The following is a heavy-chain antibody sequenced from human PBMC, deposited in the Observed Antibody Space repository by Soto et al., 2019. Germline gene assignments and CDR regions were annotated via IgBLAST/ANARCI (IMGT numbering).Heavy chain of an antibody. Sequence: QVQLQESGPGLVKPSQTLSLTCTVSGGSIRSEDYYWSWIRQPPGKGLEWIGYISYSGSTSYKSSLRNRAISSVDTAKNQVSLKLNSAAAADTAAVYWARVRIVGSTTVDSWGQGPVVNASP. CDR2: ISYSGST. CDR1: GGSIRSEDYY. D-gene: IGHD1-26*01. V-gene: IGHV4-30-4*01. CDR3: ARVRIVGSTTVDS. J-gene: IGHJ5*01.